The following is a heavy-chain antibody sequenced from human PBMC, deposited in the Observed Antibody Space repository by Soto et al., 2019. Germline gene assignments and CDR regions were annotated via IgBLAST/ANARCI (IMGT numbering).Heavy chain of an antibody. CDR3: ARGTAMAAYYYYYGMDV. CDR1: GCTFSSYA. J-gene: IGHJ6*02. Sequence: GPSVKVSCKASGCTFSSYAISWVRQAPGQGLEWMGGIIPIFGTANYAQKFQGRVTITADESTSTAYMELSSLRSEDTAVYYCARGTAMAAYYYYYGMDVWGQGTTVTVSS. D-gene: IGHD5-18*01. V-gene: IGHV1-69*13. CDR2: IIPIFGTA.